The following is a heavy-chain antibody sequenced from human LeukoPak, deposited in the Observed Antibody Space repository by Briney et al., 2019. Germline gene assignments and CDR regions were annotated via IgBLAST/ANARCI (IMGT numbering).Heavy chain of an antibody. CDR1: GYSFTTYW. CDR3: ARRDYGGNYIAY. Sequence: GESLKISCKGSGYSFTTYWISWVRQMPGKGLEWMGRIDPSDSYSNYSPSFQGQVTISADKSISTAYLQWTSLKASDTAMYYCARRDYGGNYIAYWGQGTLVTVSS. D-gene: IGHD4-23*01. J-gene: IGHJ4*02. CDR2: IDPSDSYS. V-gene: IGHV5-10-1*04.